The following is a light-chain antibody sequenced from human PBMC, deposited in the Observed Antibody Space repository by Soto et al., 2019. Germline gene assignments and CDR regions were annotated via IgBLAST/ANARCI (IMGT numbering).Light chain of an antibody. CDR1: SSNIGAGFD. V-gene: IGLV1-40*01. CDR3: QSYDNSLSGWV. CDR2: ANT. J-gene: IGLJ3*02. Sequence: QSVLTQPPSVSGAPGQTVTISCTGSSSNIGAGFDVHWYHQLPGTAPKLLIYANTNRPSGVPDRFSASKSGTSASLAITGLRAEYEADYYCQSYDNSLSGWVFGGGTKVTVL.